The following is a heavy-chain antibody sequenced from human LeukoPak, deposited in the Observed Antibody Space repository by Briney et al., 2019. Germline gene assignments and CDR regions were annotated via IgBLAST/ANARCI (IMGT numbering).Heavy chain of an antibody. Sequence: GGSLRLSCAASGFTFSDYYMSWIRQVPGKGLEWVSYISSSGSTIYYADSVKGRFTISRDNSKNTLYLQMNSLRAEDTAVYYCAKDGSFDSGYYYYMDVWGKGTTVTISS. D-gene: IGHD3-9*01. CDR1: GFTFSDYY. J-gene: IGHJ6*03. CDR2: ISSSGSTI. CDR3: AKDGSFDSGYYYYMDV. V-gene: IGHV3-11*04.